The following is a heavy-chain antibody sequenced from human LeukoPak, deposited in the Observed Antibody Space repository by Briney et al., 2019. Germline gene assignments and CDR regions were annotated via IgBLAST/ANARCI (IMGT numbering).Heavy chain of an antibody. D-gene: IGHD3-10*01. J-gene: IGHJ6*02. CDR2: IWYDGSNK. V-gene: IGHV3-33*01. CDR1: GFTFSSYG. Sequence: GGSLRLSCAASGFTFSSYGMHWVRQAPGKGLEWVAVIWYDGSNKYYADSVKGRFTISRDNSKNTLYLQMNSLRAEDTAVYYCARGEITMVRGVISRSSEPTPNYYYYGMDVWGQGTAVTVSS. CDR3: ARGEITMVRGVISRSSEPTPNYYYYGMDV.